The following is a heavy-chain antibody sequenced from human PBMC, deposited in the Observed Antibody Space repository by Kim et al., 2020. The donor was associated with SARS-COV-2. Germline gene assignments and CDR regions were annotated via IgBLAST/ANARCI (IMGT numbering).Heavy chain of an antibody. V-gene: IGHV3-23*01. CDR1: GFILGSYA. CDR2: IRASSGGT. CDR3: AKDPSSSSPFYFDY. J-gene: IGHJ4*02. Sequence: GGSLRLSCAASGFILGSYAMSWVRQAPGKGLEWVSTIRASSGGTYYADSVKGRFSISRDDYKDMLHLQMKTLRAEDTAVYYCAKDPSSSSPFYFDYWGQGILVTVSS. D-gene: IGHD6-6*01.